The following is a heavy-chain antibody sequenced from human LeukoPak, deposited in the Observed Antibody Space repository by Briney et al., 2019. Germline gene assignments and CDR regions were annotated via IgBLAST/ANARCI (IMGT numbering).Heavy chain of an antibody. CDR3: ARSGGCSSTSCYQYNWFDP. CDR2: INHSGST. D-gene: IGHD2-2*01. V-gene: IGHV4-34*01. CDR1: GGSFSGYY. Sequence: PSETLSLTCAVYGGSFSGYYWSWIRQPPGKGLEWIGEINHSGSTNYNPPLKSRVTISVDTSKNQFSLKLSSVAAADTAVYYCARSGGCSSTSCYQYNWFDPWGQGTLVTVSS. J-gene: IGHJ5*02.